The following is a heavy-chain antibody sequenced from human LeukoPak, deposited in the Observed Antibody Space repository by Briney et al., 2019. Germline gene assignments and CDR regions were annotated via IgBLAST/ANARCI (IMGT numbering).Heavy chain of an antibody. V-gene: IGHV3-30*18. Sequence: GRSLRLSCAASGFTFSSYGMHWVRQAPGKGLEWVAVISYDGSNKYYADSVKGRFTISRDNSKNTLYLQMNSLRAEDTAVYYCAKDSTYYDFWSGPDYWGQGTLVTVSS. CDR1: GFTFSSYG. D-gene: IGHD3-3*01. CDR2: ISYDGSNK. CDR3: AKDSTYYDFWSGPDY. J-gene: IGHJ4*02.